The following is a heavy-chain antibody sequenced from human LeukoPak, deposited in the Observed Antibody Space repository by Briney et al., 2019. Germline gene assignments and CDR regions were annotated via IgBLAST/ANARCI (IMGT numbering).Heavy chain of an antibody. J-gene: IGHJ3*02. CDR2: IRYDGNNK. V-gene: IGHV3-30*02. CDR3: ARDQVWGRYSGSSYAFDI. D-gene: IGHD1-26*01. Sequence: GGSLRLSCAASGFTFSSYGMHWVRQAPGKGLEWVAFIRYDGNNKYYADSVKGRFTISRDNSKNTLYLQMNGLRAEDTAVYYCARDQVWGRYSGSSYAFDIWGQGTMVTASS. CDR1: GFTFSSYG.